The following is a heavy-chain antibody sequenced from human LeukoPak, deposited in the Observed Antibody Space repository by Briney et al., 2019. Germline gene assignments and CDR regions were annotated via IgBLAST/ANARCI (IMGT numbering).Heavy chain of an antibody. V-gene: IGHV4-4*02. CDR1: GGSIMTTNW. Sequence: SETLSLTCDVPGGSIMTTNWWSWVRQPPNKGLEWIGEVHLSGATNYNPSLESRVTISIDTSKNHLPLELTSVTAADTAMYYCARDAAGYSSSWEFDYWGQGILVTVSS. CDR3: ARDAAGYSSSWEFDY. J-gene: IGHJ4*02. CDR2: VHLSGAT. D-gene: IGHD6-13*01.